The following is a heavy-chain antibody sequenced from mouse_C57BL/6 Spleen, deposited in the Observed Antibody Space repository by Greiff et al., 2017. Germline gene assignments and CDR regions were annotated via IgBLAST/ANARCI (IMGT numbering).Heavy chain of an antibody. J-gene: IGHJ3*01. D-gene: IGHD2-4*01. CDR3: ARSYYDYDEGFAY. V-gene: IGHV1-69*01. Sequence: VQLQQPGAELVMPGASVKLSCKASGYTFTSYWMHWVKQRPGQGLEWIGEIDPSDSYTNYNQKFKGKSTLTVDKSSSTAYMQLSSLTSEDSAVYYCARSYYDYDEGFAYWGQGTLVTVSA. CDR2: IDPSDSYT. CDR1: GYTFTSYW.